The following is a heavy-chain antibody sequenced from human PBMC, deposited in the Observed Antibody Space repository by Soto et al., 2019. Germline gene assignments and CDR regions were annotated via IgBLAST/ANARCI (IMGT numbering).Heavy chain of an antibody. Sequence: SQTLSLTYSVSSASLSSSTYCWSWIRQPPGRGPEWIGSIYYSGNTYYKPSLKSRVSISIDTSRNQFSLKLTSVTAADTGVYYCASSSPFHYWGPGILVTVSS. CDR2: IYYSGNT. CDR1: SASLSSSTYC. J-gene: IGHJ4*02. V-gene: IGHV4-39*01. D-gene: IGHD6-6*01. CDR3: ASSSPFHY.